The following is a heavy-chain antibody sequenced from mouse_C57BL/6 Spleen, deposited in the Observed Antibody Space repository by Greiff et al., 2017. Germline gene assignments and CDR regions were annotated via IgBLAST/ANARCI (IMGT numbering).Heavy chain of an antibody. J-gene: IGHJ3*01. D-gene: IGHD4-1*01. CDR2: ISYDGSN. CDR3: APNWDLAWFAY. CDR1: SYSITSGYY. Sequence: EVQLVESGPGLVKPSQSLSLTCSVTSYSITSGYYWNWIRQFPGNKLEWMGYISYDGSNNYNPSLKNRISLTRDTSKNQFFLKLNSVTTEDTATYYCAPNWDLAWFAYWGQGTLVTVSA. V-gene: IGHV3-6*01.